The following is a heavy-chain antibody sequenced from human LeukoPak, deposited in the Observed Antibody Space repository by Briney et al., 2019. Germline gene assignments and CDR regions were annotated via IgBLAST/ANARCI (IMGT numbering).Heavy chain of an antibody. CDR3: AKDTGLVAATRYYFDY. CDR2: IWYDGNNK. V-gene: IGHV3-33*06. J-gene: IGHJ4*02. Sequence: PGRSLRLSCAASGFTFSSYGMHWVRQAPGKGLEWVAVIWYDGNNKYYADSVKGRFTISRDNSQNTLYLQMNSLRVEDTAVYHCAKDTGLVAATRYYFDYWGQGTLVTVSS. CDR1: GFTFSSYG. D-gene: IGHD1-26*01.